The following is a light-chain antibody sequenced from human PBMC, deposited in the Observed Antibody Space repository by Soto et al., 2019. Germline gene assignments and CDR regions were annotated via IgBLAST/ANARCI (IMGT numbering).Light chain of an antibody. J-gene: IGLJ1*01. CDR2: EGN. CDR3: CSFAGSLYV. V-gene: IGLV2-23*01. CDR1: SRDVGGYNL. Sequence: QSVLTQPASVSGSPGQSITISCTGGSRDVGGYNLVSWYQQHPGKVPKLIIYEGNQRPSGVSNRFSGSKSGNTASLTISGLRAEDAADYYCCSFAGSLYVFGAGTQVTVL.